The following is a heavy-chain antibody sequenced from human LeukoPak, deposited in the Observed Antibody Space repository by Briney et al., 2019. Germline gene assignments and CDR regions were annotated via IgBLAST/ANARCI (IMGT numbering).Heavy chain of an antibody. CDR2: ISAYNGNT. V-gene: IGHV1-18*01. J-gene: IGHJ4*02. CDR1: GYTFTSYG. CDR3: ARDRSGAPSGYYDFWSGYPQTPSFDY. Sequence: ASVKVSCTASGYTFTSYGISWVRQAPGQGLEWMGWISAYNGNTNYAQKLQGRVTMTTDTSTSIAYMELRSLRSDDTAVYYCARDRSGAPSGYYDFWSGYPQTPSFDYWGQGTLVTVSS. D-gene: IGHD3-3*01.